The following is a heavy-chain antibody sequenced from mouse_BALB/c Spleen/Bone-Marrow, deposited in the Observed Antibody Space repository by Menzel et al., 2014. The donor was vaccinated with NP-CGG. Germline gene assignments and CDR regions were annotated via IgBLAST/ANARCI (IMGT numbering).Heavy chain of an antibody. D-gene: IGHD3-3*01. CDR1: GYTFTSYW. Sequence: VQLQQSGAELAKPGASVKMSCKASGYTFTSYWMHWVKQRPGQGLEWIGYINPSTGYTEYNQKFKDKATLTADKSSSTAYMQLSSLTSEDAAVDYCARRGAAAPPGIAYWGQGTLVTVSA. V-gene: IGHV1-7*01. CDR3: ARRGAAAPPGIAY. J-gene: IGHJ3*01. CDR2: INPSTGYT.